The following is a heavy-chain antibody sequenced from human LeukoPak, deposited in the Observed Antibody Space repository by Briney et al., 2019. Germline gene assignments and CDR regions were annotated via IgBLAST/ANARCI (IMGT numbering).Heavy chain of an antibody. CDR2: ISAYNGNT. V-gene: IGHV1-18*01. D-gene: IGHD2-15*01. Sequence: GASVKVSCKASGYTFTSYGISWVRQAPGQGLEWMGWISAYNGNTNYAQKLQGRVTMTTDTSTSTAYMELRSLGSDDTAVYYCARDCSGGSCYYYYGMDVWGQGTTVTVSS. CDR3: ARDCSGGSCYYYYGMDV. CDR1: GYTFTSYG. J-gene: IGHJ6*02.